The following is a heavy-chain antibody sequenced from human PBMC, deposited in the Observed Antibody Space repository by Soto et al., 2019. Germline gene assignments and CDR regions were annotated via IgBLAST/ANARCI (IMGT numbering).Heavy chain of an antibody. V-gene: IGHV1-18*01. CDR1: GYTFTSYG. CDR2: ISAYNGNT. CDR3: SRYLYGSGGSCDESAAYNGFVP. D-gene: IGHD2-15*01. J-gene: IGHJ5*02. Sequence: QVQLVQSGAEVKKPGASVKVSCKASGYTFTSYGISWVRQAPGQGLEWMGWISAYNGNTNYAQKLDGRVTRVSDTSTRTAFLERRSLRDDDTAVYYCSRYLYGSGGSCDESAAYNGFVPLGQGPLVTVSS.